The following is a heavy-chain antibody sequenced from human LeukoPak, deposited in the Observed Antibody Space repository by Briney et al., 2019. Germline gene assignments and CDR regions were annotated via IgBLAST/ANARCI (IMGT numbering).Heavy chain of an antibody. J-gene: IGHJ4*02. Sequence: SETLSLNCTVSGGSISSYYWSWIGQPPGKGLEWIGYIYFSGDTNCNPSLKSRVTMSVDMSKNRFSLRLSSVTAADTAVYYYARASGLAPAYYYFDYWGQRNQFSVSS. D-gene: IGHD2-21*01. CDR3: ARASGLAPAYYYFDY. CDR1: GGSISSYY. V-gene: IGHV4-59*01. CDR2: IYFSGDT.